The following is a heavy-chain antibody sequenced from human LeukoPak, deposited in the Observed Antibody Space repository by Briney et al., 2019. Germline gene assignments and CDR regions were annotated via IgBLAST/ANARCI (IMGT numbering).Heavy chain of an antibody. CDR2: ISAYNGKT. CDR1: GYTFTSYG. J-gene: IGHJ5*02. V-gene: IGHV1-18*01. D-gene: IGHD3-9*01. Sequence: GGSVKVSCKASGYTFTSYGISWVRQAPGEGLEWMGWISAYNGKTHYAQKLQGRVTMITDTSTRTDFMELRRLGADDTAVYCWARGYYILTRTGWFDPWGQGTLVTVSS. CDR3: ARGYYILTRTGWFDP.